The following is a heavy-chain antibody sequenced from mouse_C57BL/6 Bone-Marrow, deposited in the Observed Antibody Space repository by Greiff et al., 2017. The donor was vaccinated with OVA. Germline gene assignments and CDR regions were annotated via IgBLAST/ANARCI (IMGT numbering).Heavy chain of an antibody. V-gene: IGHV1-58*01. CDR2: IYIGNGYT. J-gene: IGHJ2*01. Sequence: LVRPGSSVKMSCKTSGYTFTSYGINWVKQRPGQGLEWIGYIYIGNGYTEYNEKFKGKATLTSDTSSSTAYMQLSSLTSEDSAIYFCARSDYYYGSHPFDYWGQGTTLTVSS. D-gene: IGHD1-1*01. CDR3: ARSDYYYGSHPFDY. CDR1: GYTFTSYG.